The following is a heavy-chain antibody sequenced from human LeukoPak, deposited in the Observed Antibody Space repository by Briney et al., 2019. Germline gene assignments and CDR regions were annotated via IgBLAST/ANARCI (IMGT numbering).Heavy chain of an antibody. CDR2: IFPVFGTP. CDR3: ARGPHTSSWYKHAFDI. CDR1: GYTFTSYY. Sequence: ASVKVSCKASGYTFTSYYMHWVRQAPGQGLEWMGGIFPVFGTPTYAQKFQGRVTITADESTRTAHMELSSLRSDDTAVYYCARGPHTSSWYKHAFDIWAQGTMVTVSS. V-gene: IGHV1-69*13. D-gene: IGHD6-13*01. J-gene: IGHJ3*02.